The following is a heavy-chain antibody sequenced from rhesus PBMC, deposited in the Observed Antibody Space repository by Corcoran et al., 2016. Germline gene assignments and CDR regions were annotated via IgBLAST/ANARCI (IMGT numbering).Heavy chain of an antibody. D-gene: IGHD3-28*01. J-gene: IGHJ4*01. CDR2: IYSSNGNT. CDR3: ARWLRAPYYFDY. CDR1: GGSISGGYG. Sequence: QVQLQESGPGLLKPSATLYLTCAVSGGSISGGYGRVFIRQPPWTGLAWIGSIYSSNGNTYYNPSRKSRVTISTDTSKNQFSLKLSSVTAADTAVYYCARWLRAPYYFDYWGQGILVTVSS. V-gene: IGHV4S7*01.